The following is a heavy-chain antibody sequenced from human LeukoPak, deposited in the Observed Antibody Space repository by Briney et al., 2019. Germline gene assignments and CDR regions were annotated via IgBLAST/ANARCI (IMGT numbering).Heavy chain of an antibody. J-gene: IGHJ4*02. Sequence: GGSLRLSCAASGFTFSDFYMSWIRQAPGKGLGWVSYISTSGSTIYYADSVKGRFTISRDNAKNSLYLQMNSLRAEDTAVYYCARGGNIAYCGGDCYRFDYWGQGTLVTVSS. D-gene: IGHD2-21*01. CDR3: ARGGNIAYCGGDCYRFDY. CDR2: ISTSGSTI. CDR1: GFTFSDFY. V-gene: IGHV3-11*04.